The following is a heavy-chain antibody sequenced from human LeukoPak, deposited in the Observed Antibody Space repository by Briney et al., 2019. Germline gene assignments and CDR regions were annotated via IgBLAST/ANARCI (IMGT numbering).Heavy chain of an antibody. Sequence: GGSLGLSCAASGFPFISYSMNWVRQAPGKGREWVSYIISSSSTIYYADSVKGRFTISRDNAKDSLYLQMNSLGAEDTAVYYCARPLGYCTNGVCYTGFDYGAREPWSPSPQ. CDR3: ARPLGYCTNGVCYTGFDY. J-gene: IGHJ4*02. V-gene: IGHV3-48*04. D-gene: IGHD2-8*01. CDR1: GFPFISYS. CDR2: IISSSSTI.